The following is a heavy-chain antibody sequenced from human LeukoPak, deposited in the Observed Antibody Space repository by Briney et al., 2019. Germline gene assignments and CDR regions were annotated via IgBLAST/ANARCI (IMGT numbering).Heavy chain of an antibody. CDR3: ARGNSSWYPSYYYYMDV. CDR2: MNPNSGNT. CDR1: GYTFTGYY. J-gene: IGHJ6*03. V-gene: IGHV1-8*02. Sequence: GASVKVSCKASGYTFTGYYMHWVRQAPGQGLEWMGWMNPNSGNTGYAQKFQGRVTMTRNTSISTAYMELSSLRSEDTAVYYCARGNSSWYPSYYYYMDVWGKGTTVTISS. D-gene: IGHD6-13*01.